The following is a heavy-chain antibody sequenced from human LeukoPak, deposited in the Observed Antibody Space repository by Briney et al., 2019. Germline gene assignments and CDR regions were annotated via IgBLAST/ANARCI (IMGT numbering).Heavy chain of an antibody. Sequence: ASETLSLTCTVSGGSISSYYWSWIRQPPGKGLEWIGYIYYSGSTNYNPSLKSRVTISVDTSKSQFSLKLSSVTAADTAVYYCARHHGGLLWFGESSYYFDYWGQGTLVTVSS. CDR3: ARHHGGLLWFGESSYYFDY. CDR2: IYYSGST. V-gene: IGHV4-59*08. D-gene: IGHD3-10*01. J-gene: IGHJ4*02. CDR1: GGSISSYY.